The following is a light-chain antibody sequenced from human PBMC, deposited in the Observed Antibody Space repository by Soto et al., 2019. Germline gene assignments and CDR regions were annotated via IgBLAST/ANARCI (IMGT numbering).Light chain of an antibody. CDR2: DVN. V-gene: IGLV2-11*01. J-gene: IGLJ2*01. Sequence: QSALTQPRSVSGSPGQSVTLSCTGTSSDVGGYHYVSWYQHHPDKAPKIFIYDVNKRPSGVPDRFSGSKSGNTASLTISGLQTEDEADYYCCSYAGSYTLVFGGGTKVTVL. CDR1: SSDVGGYHY. CDR3: CSYAGSYTLV.